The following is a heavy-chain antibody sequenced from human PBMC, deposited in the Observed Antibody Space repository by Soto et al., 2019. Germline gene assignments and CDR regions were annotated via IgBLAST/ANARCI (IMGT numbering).Heavy chain of an antibody. CDR1: GGSFGGYY. CDR3: ASQPRYYYYGTDV. Sequence: SETLSLTCGVYGGSFGGYYWSWIRQPPGKGLEWIGEINHGGSTNYNPSLKSRVTISVDTSKNQFPLKLSSVTAADTAVYYCASQPRYYYYGTDVWGQGTTVTVSS. D-gene: IGHD2-2*01. V-gene: IGHV4-34*01. J-gene: IGHJ6*02. CDR2: INHGGST.